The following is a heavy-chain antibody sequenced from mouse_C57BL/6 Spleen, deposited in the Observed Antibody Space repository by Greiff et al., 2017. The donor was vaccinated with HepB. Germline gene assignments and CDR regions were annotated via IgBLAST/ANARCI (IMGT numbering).Heavy chain of an antibody. V-gene: IGHV1-64*01. D-gene: IGHD1-1*01. Sequence: QVQLQQPGAELVKPGASVKLSCKASGYTFTSYWMHWVKQRPGQGLEWIGMIHPNSGSTNYNEKFKSKATLTVDKSSSTAYMQLISLTSEDSAVYYCAVSITTVVASFDYWGQGTTLTVSS. CDR1: GYTFTSYW. CDR3: AVSITTVVASFDY. CDR2: IHPNSGST. J-gene: IGHJ2*01.